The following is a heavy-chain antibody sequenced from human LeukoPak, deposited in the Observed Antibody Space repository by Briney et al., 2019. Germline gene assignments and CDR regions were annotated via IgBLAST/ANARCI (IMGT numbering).Heavy chain of an antibody. CDR2: ISSSSSYS. Sequence: PGGSLRLSCAASGFTFSSYAMSWIRQAPGKALEWVSYISSSSSYSNYADSVKGRFTISRDNAKNSLYLQMNSLRAEDTAVYYCARVGSGYGLDFWGQGTTVTVSS. V-gene: IGHV3-11*05. CDR3: ARVGSGYGLDF. J-gene: IGHJ6*02. D-gene: IGHD2-15*01. CDR1: GFTFSSYA.